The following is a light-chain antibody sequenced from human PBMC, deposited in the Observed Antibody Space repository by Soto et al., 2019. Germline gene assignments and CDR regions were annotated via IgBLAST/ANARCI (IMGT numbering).Light chain of an antibody. J-gene: IGLJ3*02. CDR3: QSQDRSLSASV. CDR1: SSNIGSNY. Sequence: QAVVTQPPSASGTPGQRVNISCSGSSSNIGSNYVYWYRQFPGTAPKLLIQRNNQRPSGVPARFSGSKSGTSASLAISGLRSEDEADYYCQSQDRSLSASVFGGGTKLTVL. CDR2: RNN. V-gene: IGLV1-47*01.